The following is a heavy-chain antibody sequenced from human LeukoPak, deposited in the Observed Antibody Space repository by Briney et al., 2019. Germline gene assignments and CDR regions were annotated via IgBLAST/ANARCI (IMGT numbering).Heavy chain of an antibody. CDR1: GFTSSSYA. Sequence: HPGGSLRLSCAASGFTSSSYAVHWVRQAPGKGLEWVAVISYDGSNKYYADSVKGRFTISRDNSKNTLYLEMNSLRAEDTAVYYCVSPMIRGVTTYFDFWGQGTLVTVSS. CDR2: ISYDGSNK. CDR3: VSPMIRGVTTYFDF. D-gene: IGHD3-10*01. J-gene: IGHJ4*02. V-gene: IGHV3-30*04.